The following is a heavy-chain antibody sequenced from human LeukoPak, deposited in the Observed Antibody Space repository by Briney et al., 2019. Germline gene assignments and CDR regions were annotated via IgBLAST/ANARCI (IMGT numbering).Heavy chain of an antibody. CDR2: ISSSSSYI. CDR1: GFTFSSYS. V-gene: IGHV3-21*04. D-gene: IGHD3-22*01. J-gene: IGHJ6*02. CDR3: ARDRLGYDSSGMDV. Sequence: PGGSLRLSCAASGFTFSSYSMNWVRQAPGKGLGWVSSISSSSSYIYYADSVKGRFTISRDNAKNSLYLQMNSLRAEDTAVYYCARDRLGYDSSGMDVWGQGTTVTVSS.